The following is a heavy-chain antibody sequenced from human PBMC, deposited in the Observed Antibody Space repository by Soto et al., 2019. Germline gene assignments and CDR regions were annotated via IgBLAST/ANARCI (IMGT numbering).Heavy chain of an antibody. D-gene: IGHD6-13*01. J-gene: IGHJ3*02. V-gene: IGHV6-1*01. CDR1: GDSVSSNSAA. CDR2: TYYRSKWYN. Sequence: SQTLSLTCAISGDSVSSNSAAWNWIRQSPSRGLEWLGMTYYRSKWYNDYAVSMKSRITINADTSKSQISLQLNSVTPEDTAVYYCARTRGQLVTDAFDIWGQGTVVTVSS. CDR3: ARTRGQLVTDAFDI.